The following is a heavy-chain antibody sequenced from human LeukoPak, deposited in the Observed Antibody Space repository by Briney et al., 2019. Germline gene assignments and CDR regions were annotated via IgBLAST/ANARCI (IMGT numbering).Heavy chain of an antibody. CDR1: GYTFTSYD. CDR2: MNPNSGNT. J-gene: IGHJ6*02. CDR3: ARGPVEAVFGVSTED. Sequence: GASVKVSCKASGYTFTSYDINWVRQATGQGLEWMDWMNPNSGNTGYAQKFQGRVSMTRDTSISTAYMELSSLRSEDTAVYYCARGPVEAVFGVSTEDWGQGTTVTVSS. D-gene: IGHD3-10*02. V-gene: IGHV1-8*01.